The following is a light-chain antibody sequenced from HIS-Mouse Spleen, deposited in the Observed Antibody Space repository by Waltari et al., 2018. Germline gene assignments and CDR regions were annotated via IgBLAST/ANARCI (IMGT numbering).Light chain of an antibody. CDR2: GNS. CDR1: SSNIGAGYD. V-gene: IGLV1-40*01. J-gene: IGLJ2*01. CDR3: QSYDSSLSGSVV. Sequence: QSVLTQPPSVSGAPGQRVTISCTGSSSNIGAGYDVHWSQQLPGTAPKLLIHGNSNRPSGVPDRFSGSKSGTSASLAITGLQAEDEADYYCQSYDSSLSGSVVFGGGTKLTVL.